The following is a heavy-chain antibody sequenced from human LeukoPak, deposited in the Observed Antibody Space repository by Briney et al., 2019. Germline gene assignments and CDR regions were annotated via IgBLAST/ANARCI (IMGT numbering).Heavy chain of an antibody. J-gene: IGHJ3*02. V-gene: IGHV4-31*03. CDR1: GGSISSGGYY. D-gene: IGHD6-6*01. CDR3: ARDRVSGAFDI. CDR2: IYYSGST. Sequence: PSQTLSLTCTVSGGSISSGGYYWSWIRQHPGTGLEWIGYIYYSGSTYYNPSLKSRVTISVDTSKNQFSLKLSSVTAADTAVYYCARDRVSGAFDIWGQGTMVTVSS.